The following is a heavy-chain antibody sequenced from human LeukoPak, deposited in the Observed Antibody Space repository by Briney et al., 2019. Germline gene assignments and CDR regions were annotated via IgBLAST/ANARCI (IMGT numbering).Heavy chain of an antibody. Sequence: GGSLRLSCAASGFTFSSYAMSWVRQAPGKGLEWVSAINSAGSTYYGDSVRGRFTISRDNSKNVLHLQMNSLRAEDTAVYYCAKNSKDTAMVDFDYWGQGTLVTVSS. CDR2: INSAGST. V-gene: IGHV3-23*01. J-gene: IGHJ4*02. D-gene: IGHD5-18*01. CDR1: GFTFSSYA. CDR3: AKNSKDTAMVDFDY.